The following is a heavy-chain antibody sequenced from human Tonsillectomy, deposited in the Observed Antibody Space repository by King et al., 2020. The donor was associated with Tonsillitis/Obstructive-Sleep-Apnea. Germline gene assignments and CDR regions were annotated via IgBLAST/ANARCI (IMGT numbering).Heavy chain of an antibody. D-gene: IGHD2-21*02. CDR2: IYPGDSDT. J-gene: IGHJ6*02. Sequence: QLVQSGAEVKKPGESLKISCKGSGYSFTSYWIGWVRQMPGKGLEWMGIIYPGDSDTRYSPSFQGQVTISADKSISTAYLQWSSLKAADTAMYYCARQVEAYCGADCAILGYYGWDVWGHGTTVTVTS. CDR1: GYSFTSYW. V-gene: IGHV5-51*01. CDR3: ARQVEAYCGADCAILGYYGWDV.